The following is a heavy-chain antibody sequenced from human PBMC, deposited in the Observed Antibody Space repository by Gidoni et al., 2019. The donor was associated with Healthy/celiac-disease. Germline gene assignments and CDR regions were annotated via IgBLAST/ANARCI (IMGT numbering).Heavy chain of an antibody. J-gene: IGHJ6*02. CDR1: GYTFTGSY. CDR3: ARDQGYCSGGSCYARPYYYYYGMDV. CDR2: INPNSGGT. D-gene: IGHD2-15*01. Sequence: QVQLVQSGAEVKKPGASVKVSCKASGYTFTGSYMHWVRPDPGQGLEWMGWINPNSGGTNYAQKFQGRVTMTRDTSISTAYMELSRLRSDDTAVYYCARDQGYCSGGSCYARPYYYYYGMDVWGQGTTVTVSS. V-gene: IGHV1-2*02.